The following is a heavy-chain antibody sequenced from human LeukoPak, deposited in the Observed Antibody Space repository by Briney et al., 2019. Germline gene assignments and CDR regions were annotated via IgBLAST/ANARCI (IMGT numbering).Heavy chain of an antibody. Sequence: GGSLRLSCAASGFTFSDYYMNWIRQALGKGLEWVSYISRGGSTTYYADSVKGRFTISRDNAKNSLYLQTNSLRAEDTAVYYCTKEGGLYDSGGYFDYWGQGTLVTVSS. CDR2: ISRGGSTT. V-gene: IGHV3-11*01. D-gene: IGHD3-3*01. CDR1: GFTFSDYY. J-gene: IGHJ4*02. CDR3: TKEGGLYDSGGYFDY.